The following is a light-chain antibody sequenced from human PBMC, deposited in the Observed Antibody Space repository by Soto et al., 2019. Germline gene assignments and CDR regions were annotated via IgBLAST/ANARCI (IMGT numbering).Light chain of an antibody. CDR1: QSISSY. V-gene: IGKV1-39*01. J-gene: IGKJ4*01. CDR2: AAS. Sequence: DIQMTQSPSSLSASVGDRVTITGRASQSISSYLNWYQQKPGKAPKVLIYAASSLQSGVPSRFSGIGSGTDFTLSISSLQPEDFATYYCQQSYSGPLTFGGGTKVDIK. CDR3: QQSYSGPLT.